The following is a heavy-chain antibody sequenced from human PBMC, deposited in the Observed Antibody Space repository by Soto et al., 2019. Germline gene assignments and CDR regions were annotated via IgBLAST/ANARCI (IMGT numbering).Heavy chain of an antibody. D-gene: IGHD6-13*01. CDR1: VGSFSGYY. Sequence: QVQLQQWGAGLLKPSETLSLSCAVYVGSFSGYYWTWIRQPPGKGLEWIGEINHSGSTNYNPSLKSRVTISVDTSKNQFSLKLSSVTAADTAVYYCARGQVAAGRPHSYYFDYWGQGTLVTVSS. CDR2: INHSGST. V-gene: IGHV4-34*01. J-gene: IGHJ4*02. CDR3: ARGQVAAGRPHSYYFDY.